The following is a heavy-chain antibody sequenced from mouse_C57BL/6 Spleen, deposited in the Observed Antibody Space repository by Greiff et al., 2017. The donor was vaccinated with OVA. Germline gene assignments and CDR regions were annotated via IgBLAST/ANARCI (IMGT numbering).Heavy chain of an antibody. CDR3: TRGAYYGSSPYWYFDV. D-gene: IGHD1-1*01. J-gene: IGHJ1*03. CDR2: ISSGGDYI. Sequence: EVKLEESGEGLVKPGGSLKLSCAASGFTFSSYAMSWVRQTPEKRLEWVAYISSGGDYIYYADTVKGRFTISRDNARNTLYLQMSSLKSEDTAMYYCTRGAYYGSSPYWYFDVWGTGTTVTVSS. CDR1: GFTFSSYA. V-gene: IGHV5-9-1*02.